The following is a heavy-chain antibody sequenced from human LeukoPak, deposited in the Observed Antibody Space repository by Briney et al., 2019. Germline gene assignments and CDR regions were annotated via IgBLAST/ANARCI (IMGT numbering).Heavy chain of an antibody. CDR3: ARDFFGDYYDIPPGNWFDP. D-gene: IGHD3-22*01. Sequence: PETLSLTCTVSGGSISSYYWSWIRQPAGKGLEWIGRIYTSGSTNYNPSLKSRVTMSVDTSKNQFSLKLSSVTAADTAVYYCARDFFGDYYDIPPGNWFDPWGQGTLVTVSS. V-gene: IGHV4-4*07. CDR2: IYTSGST. CDR1: GGSISSYY. J-gene: IGHJ5*02.